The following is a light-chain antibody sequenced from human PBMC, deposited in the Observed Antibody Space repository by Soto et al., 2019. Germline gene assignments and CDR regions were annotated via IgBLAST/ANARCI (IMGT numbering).Light chain of an antibody. J-gene: IGLJ2*01. CDR2: EVS. CDR1: SSDVGYNY. V-gene: IGLV2-14*01. CDR3: SSYVNYRTFVV. Sequence: QSVLTQPASVSGSPGQSITISCTGTSSDVGYNYVSWYQQHPGKAPKLMIFEVSNRPSGVSNRFSGSKSGNTASLTISGLQAEDEADYYCSSYVNYRTFVVFGGGTKVTVL.